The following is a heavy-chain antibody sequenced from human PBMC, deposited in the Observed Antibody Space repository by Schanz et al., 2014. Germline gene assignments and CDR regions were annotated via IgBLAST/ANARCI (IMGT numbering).Heavy chain of an antibody. J-gene: IGHJ4*02. Sequence: QVQLVESGGGVVQPGRSLRLSCAASGFTFSSYGMHWVRQAPGKGLEWVAIIWYDGSNKYYADSVKGRFIISRDNSKNTLDLQMNSLRSEDTAVYYCARSGSSNWYFFDYWGQGTLVTVSS. V-gene: IGHV3-33*01. CDR2: IWYDGSNK. CDR3: ARSGSSNWYFFDY. CDR1: GFTFSSYG. D-gene: IGHD6-13*01.